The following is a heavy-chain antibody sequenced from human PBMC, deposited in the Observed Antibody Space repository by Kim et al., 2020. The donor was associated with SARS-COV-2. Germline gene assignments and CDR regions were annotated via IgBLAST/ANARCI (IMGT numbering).Heavy chain of an antibody. D-gene: IGHD4-17*01. Sequence: NPSLKSRVTISVDTAKNQFSRKLSSVTAADTAVYYCARAPTVTSDNWFDPWGQGTLVTVSS. CDR3: ARAPTVTSDNWFDP. J-gene: IGHJ5*02. V-gene: IGHV4-39*07.